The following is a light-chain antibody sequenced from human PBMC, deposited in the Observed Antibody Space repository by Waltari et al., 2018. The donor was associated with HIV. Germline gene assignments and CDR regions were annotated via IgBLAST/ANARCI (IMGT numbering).Light chain of an antibody. V-gene: IGLV2-11*01. CDR2: DVS. J-gene: IGLJ3*02. CDR1: SSDVGCYNY. Sequence: QSALTQPRSVLGSPGQAVTIPSTGTSSDVGCYNYVCWYQQHPGNAPKVMIYDVSKRPSGVPDRFSGCKSGNTASLTISGLQAEDEADYYCCSYAGSYTWVFGGGTKMTVL. CDR3: CSYAGSYTWV.